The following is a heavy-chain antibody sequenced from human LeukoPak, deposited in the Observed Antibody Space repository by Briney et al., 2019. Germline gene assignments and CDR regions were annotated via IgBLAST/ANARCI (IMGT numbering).Heavy chain of an antibody. V-gene: IGHV4-59*01. CDR1: GGSISSYY. Sequence: PSETLSLTCTVSGGSISSYYWSWIRQPPGKGLEWIGYIYYSGSTNYNPSLKSRVTISVDTSKNQFSLKLSSVTAADAAVYYCARIGNGYFDYWGQGTLVTVSS. CDR2: IYYSGST. J-gene: IGHJ4*02. CDR3: ARIGNGYFDY. D-gene: IGHD4-23*01.